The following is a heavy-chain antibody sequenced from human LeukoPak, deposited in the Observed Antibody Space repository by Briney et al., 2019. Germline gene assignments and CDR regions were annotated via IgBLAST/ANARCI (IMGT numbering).Heavy chain of an antibody. CDR2: VRYDGSEK. CDR1: GFIFSSYG. V-gene: IGHV3-30*02. J-gene: IGHJ4*02. Sequence: GWSLRLSCAASGFIFSSYGMHWVRQAPGKGLEWLAFVRYDGSEKSYADSVKGRFTISRDNSKNTVYLQMSSLRAGDTSVYYCAKDGGNNWNGWSDYWGQGTLVTVSS. D-gene: IGHD1-1*01. CDR3: AKDGGNNWNGWSDY.